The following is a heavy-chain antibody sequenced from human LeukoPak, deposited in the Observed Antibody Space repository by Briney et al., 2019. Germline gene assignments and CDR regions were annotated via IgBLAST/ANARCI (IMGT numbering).Heavy chain of an antibody. J-gene: IGHJ4*02. CDR3: ARVAAAGTSYDY. CDR2: INHSGST. CDR1: GGSFSGYY. Sequence: SETLSLTCAVYGGSFSGYYWSWIRQPPGKGLEWIGEINHSGSTNYNPSLKSRVTLSVDTSKNQFSLKLSSVTAADTAVYYCARVAAAGTSYDYWGQGTLVTVSS. D-gene: IGHD6-13*01. V-gene: IGHV4-34*01.